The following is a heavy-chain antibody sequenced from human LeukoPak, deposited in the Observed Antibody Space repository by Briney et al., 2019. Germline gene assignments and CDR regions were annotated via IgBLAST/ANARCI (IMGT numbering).Heavy chain of an antibody. CDR2: IYSGGST. CDR1: GFTVSSNY. V-gene: IGHV3-53*01. CDR3: ARGPYRDGYNYGAFDI. D-gene: IGHD5-24*01. Sequence: PGGSLRLSCAASGFTVSSNYMTWVRQAPGKGLEWVSVIYSGGSTYYADSVKGRFTISRDNSKNTLYLQMNGLRAEDTAVYYCARGPYRDGYNYGAFDIWGQGTMVTLSS. J-gene: IGHJ3*02.